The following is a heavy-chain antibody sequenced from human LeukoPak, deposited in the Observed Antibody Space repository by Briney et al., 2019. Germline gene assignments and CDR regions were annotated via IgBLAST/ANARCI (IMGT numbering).Heavy chain of an antibody. V-gene: IGHV3-74*01. Sequence: GGSLRLSCAASGFTLSNYWTHWVRQAPGKGLVWVSRITSDGSGTSYADSVKGRFTISRDIPKNTLYLQMNSLRAEDTAVYYCARDGILGSHDSWGQGTLVTVSS. D-gene: IGHD2-15*01. CDR3: ARDGILGSHDS. J-gene: IGHJ4*02. CDR1: GFTLSNYW. CDR2: ITSDGSGT.